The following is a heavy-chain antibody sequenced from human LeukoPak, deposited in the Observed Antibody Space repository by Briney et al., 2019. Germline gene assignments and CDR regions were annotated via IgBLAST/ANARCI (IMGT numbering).Heavy chain of an antibody. Sequence: GGSLRLSCAASGFMFSSYAMSWVRQAPGKGLEWVSAISGSGGSTYYADSVKGRFTISRDNSRNTLYLQMNSLRAEDTAVYYCARVSGNYYRWFDSWGQGTLVTVSS. V-gene: IGHV3-23*01. CDR2: ISGSGGST. D-gene: IGHD1-26*01. J-gene: IGHJ5*01. CDR1: GFMFSSYA. CDR3: ARVSGNYYRWFDS.